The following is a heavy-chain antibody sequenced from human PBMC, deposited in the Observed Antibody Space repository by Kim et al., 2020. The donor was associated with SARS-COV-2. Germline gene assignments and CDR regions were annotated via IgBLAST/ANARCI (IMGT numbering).Heavy chain of an antibody. J-gene: IGHJ4*02. CDR3: ARDKYSSGWYVGL. D-gene: IGHD6-19*01. Sequence: YAQKFQGRVTITADESTSTAYMELSSLRSEDTAVYYCARDKYSSGWYVGLWGQGTLVTVSS. V-gene: IGHV1-69*01.